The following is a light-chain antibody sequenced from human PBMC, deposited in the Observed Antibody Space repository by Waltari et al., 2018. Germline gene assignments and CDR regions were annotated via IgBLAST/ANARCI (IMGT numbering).Light chain of an antibody. CDR2: WPS. CDR1: QSISSY. V-gene: IGKV4-1*01. Sequence: DIQMAQSPSSLSASVGDRVTITCRASQSISSYLNWYQQKPGQPPKLLIYWPSTRESGVPDRFSGSGSGTDFTLTISSLQAEDVAVYYCQQYYSTPLTFGGGTKVEIK. J-gene: IGKJ4*01. CDR3: QQYYSTPLT.